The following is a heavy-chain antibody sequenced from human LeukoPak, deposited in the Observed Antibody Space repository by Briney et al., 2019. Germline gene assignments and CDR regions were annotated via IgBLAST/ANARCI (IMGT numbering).Heavy chain of an antibody. CDR3: ARINYDSSGAKYYFDY. CDR1: GYTFTGYY. Sequence: ASVKVSCKASGYTFTGYYMHWVRQAPGQGLEWMGWINPNSGGTNYAQKFQGRVTMTRDTSISTAYMELSRLRSDDTAVYYCARINYDSSGAKYYFDYWGQGTLVTVSS. CDR2: INPNSGGT. D-gene: IGHD3-22*01. J-gene: IGHJ4*02. V-gene: IGHV1-2*02.